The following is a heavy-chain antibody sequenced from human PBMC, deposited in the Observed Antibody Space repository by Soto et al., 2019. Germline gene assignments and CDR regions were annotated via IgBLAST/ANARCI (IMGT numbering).Heavy chain of an antibody. D-gene: IGHD2-21*01. CDR1: GFTFRDYW. Sequence: EVKLVESGGGLVQPGGSLRLSCEASGFTFRDYWMHWVRQVPGKGLEWVARASTDVTTTGYADSVKGRFTISRDNAKNTLHLQMNSLRVEDTAVYYCAREMFHEFASWFDTWGQGTLVTVSS. J-gene: IGHJ5*02. CDR3: AREMFHEFASWFDT. CDR2: ASTDVTTT. V-gene: IGHV3-74*01.